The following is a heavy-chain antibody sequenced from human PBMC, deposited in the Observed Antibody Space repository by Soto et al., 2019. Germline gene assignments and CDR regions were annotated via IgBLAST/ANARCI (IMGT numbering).Heavy chain of an antibody. CDR3: VGDSKTAFLDY. Sequence: QVQLVQSGAEVKKPGASVKVSCKASGYTFTSYGISWVRQAPGQVLEWMGWISAYNGNTNYAQKLQGRVTMTTDTSTSTAYLELRSLRSDYTAVYYCVGDSKTAFLDYWGQGTLVTVSS. CDR1: GYTFTSYG. V-gene: IGHV1-18*01. CDR2: ISAYNGNT. J-gene: IGHJ4*02.